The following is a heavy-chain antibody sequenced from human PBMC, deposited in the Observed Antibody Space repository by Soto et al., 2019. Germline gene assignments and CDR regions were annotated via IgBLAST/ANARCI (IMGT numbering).Heavy chain of an antibody. Sequence: PSETLSLTCSVSGGSISYNSYYWGWIRQPPGKGLEWVGGIFYTGTTYYSPSPKDRVTISVDTSKNSFSLNPTSVTAADTAVYFCARLVVVAPVANAWGQGTLVTVSS. CDR2: IFYTGTT. CDR3: ARLVVVAPVANA. D-gene: IGHD2-2*01. V-gene: IGHV4-39*02. J-gene: IGHJ5*02. CDR1: GGSISYNSYY.